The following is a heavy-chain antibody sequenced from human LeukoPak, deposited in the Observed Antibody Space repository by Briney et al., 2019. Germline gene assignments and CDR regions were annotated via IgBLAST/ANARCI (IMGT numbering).Heavy chain of an antibody. V-gene: IGHV4-61*02. J-gene: IGHJ4*02. CDR3: ARESLGPPYYFDY. D-gene: IGHD1-26*01. Sequence: SQTLSLTCNVSGGSISSVSDYWSWIRQPAGKGLEWIGRIYTSRSTNYNPSLKSRVTISVDTSKNQFSLKLTSVTAADTAVYYCARESLGPPYYFDYWGQGTLVTVSS. CDR2: IYTSRST. CDR1: GGSISSVSDY.